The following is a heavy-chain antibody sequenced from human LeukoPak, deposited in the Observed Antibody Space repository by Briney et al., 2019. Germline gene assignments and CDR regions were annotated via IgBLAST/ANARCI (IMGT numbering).Heavy chain of an antibody. V-gene: IGHV4-30-2*01. CDR1: GGSISSGGYS. CDR2: IYHSGST. J-gene: IGHJ4*02. CDR3: ARVCGGGFGCFDY. Sequence: PSQTLSLTCAVSGGSISSGGYSWSWIRQPPGKGLEWIGYIYHSGSTYYNPSLKSRVTISVDRSKNQFSLKLSSVTAADTAVYYCARVCGGGFGCFDYWGQGTLVTVSS. D-gene: IGHD3-10*01.